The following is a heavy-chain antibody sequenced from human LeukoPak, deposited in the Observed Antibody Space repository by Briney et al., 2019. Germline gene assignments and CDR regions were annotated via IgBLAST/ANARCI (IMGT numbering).Heavy chain of an antibody. J-gene: IGHJ4*02. Sequence: ASVKLSCKTYGYTFIGYFIHWVRQAPGQGLEWMGWIDPNSGDTKYDEKFQGRVTLTRDTTTTTVYMESSSLRSDDTAVYFCARVRGGYCSGDRCYGDFFFDNWGQGTLVPVTS. D-gene: IGHD2-15*01. CDR3: ARVRGGYCSGDRCYGDFFFDN. CDR1: GYTFIGYF. V-gene: IGHV1-2*02. CDR2: IDPNSGDT.